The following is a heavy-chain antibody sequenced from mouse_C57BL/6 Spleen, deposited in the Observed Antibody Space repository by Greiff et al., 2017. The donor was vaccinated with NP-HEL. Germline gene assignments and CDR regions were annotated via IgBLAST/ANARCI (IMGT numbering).Heavy chain of an antibody. CDR2: IRNKANNHAT. J-gene: IGHJ2*01. CDR1: GFTFSDAW. D-gene: IGHD1-1*01. CDR3: TRTVVAPFDY. V-gene: IGHV6-6*01. Sequence: EVMLVESGGGLVQPGGSMKLSCAASGFTFSDAWMDWVRQSPEKGLEWVAEIRNKANNHATYYAESVKGRFTISRDDSKSSVYLQMNSLRAEDTGIYYCTRTVVAPFDYWGQGTTLTVSS.